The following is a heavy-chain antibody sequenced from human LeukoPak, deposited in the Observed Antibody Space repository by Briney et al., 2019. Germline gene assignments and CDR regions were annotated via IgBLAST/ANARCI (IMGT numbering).Heavy chain of an antibody. V-gene: IGHV3-74*01. CDR2: INTDGMTT. CDR3: ARIIRAATGNDY. D-gene: IGHD6-13*01. Sequence: GGSLRLSCAASGFTLSYHWMHWVRQAPGKGLVWVARINTDGMTTNYADSVNGRFTISRDNAKNTIYLQMNSLRAEDTALYFCARIIRAATGNDYWGQGTLVTVSS. J-gene: IGHJ4*02. CDR1: GFTLSYHW.